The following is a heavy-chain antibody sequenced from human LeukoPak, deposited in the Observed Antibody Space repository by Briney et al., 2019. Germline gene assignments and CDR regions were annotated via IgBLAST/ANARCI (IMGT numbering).Heavy chain of an antibody. V-gene: IGHV5-51*01. D-gene: IGHD2-15*01. J-gene: IGHJ4*02. CDR1: GYSFTSYW. Sequence: GESLKISCKGSGYSFTSYWIGWVRQMPGKGLEWVGIIYPGDSDTRYSPSFQGQVTISADKSISTAYLQWSSLKASDTAVYYCARAGCSGGSCYYPLNYWGQGTLVTVSS. CDR2: IYPGDSDT. CDR3: ARAGCSGGSCYYPLNY.